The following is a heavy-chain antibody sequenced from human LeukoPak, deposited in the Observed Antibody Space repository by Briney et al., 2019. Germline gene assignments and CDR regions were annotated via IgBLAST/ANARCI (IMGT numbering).Heavy chain of an antibody. D-gene: IGHD3-10*01. CDR2: IKSKSDGGTT. CDR1: GFTFSNAW. Sequence: PGGSLRLSCAASGFTFSNAWMTWVRQAPGKGLEWVGRIKSKSDGGTTDYAAPVKGRFTISRDDSKNTVYLQMNSLKTEDTAMFYCTTYTMGAFDSWGQGTLVTVSS. CDR3: TTYTMGAFDS. J-gene: IGHJ4*02. V-gene: IGHV3-15*01.